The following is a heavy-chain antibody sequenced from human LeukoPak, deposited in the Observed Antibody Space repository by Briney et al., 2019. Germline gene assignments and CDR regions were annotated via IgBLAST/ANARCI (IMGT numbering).Heavy chain of an antibody. CDR3: TRDWTARSNAFDI. CDR1: GFTFSSHY. CDR2: INSDGRST. D-gene: IGHD3/OR15-3a*01. V-gene: IGHV3-74*01. J-gene: IGHJ3*02. Sequence: PGGSLILSCAASGFTFSSHYMHWVRQAPGKGLVWVSRINSDGRSTNYADSVKGRFTISRDNAKNTLFLQMNSLRAEDTAVYYCTRDWTARSNAFDIWGQGTMVSVTP.